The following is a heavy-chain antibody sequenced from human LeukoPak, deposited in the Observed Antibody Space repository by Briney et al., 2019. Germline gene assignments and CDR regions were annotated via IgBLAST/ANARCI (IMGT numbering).Heavy chain of an antibody. J-gene: IGHJ5*02. D-gene: IGHD2-2*01. CDR2: LSASRGTT. Sequence: PGGSLRLSCSASGFRFSTYAMTWDLQAPGQGLYWVSALSASRGTTYYADSVKGRFTTSRDNLKNTLYLQMNSLRAEDTAVYYCAKLPREYCSSTSCPNWFDTWGQGTLVTVSS. CDR1: GFRFSTYA. V-gene: IGHV3-23*01. CDR3: AKLPREYCSSTSCPNWFDT.